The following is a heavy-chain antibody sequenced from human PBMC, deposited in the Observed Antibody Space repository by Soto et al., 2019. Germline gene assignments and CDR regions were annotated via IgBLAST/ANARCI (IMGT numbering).Heavy chain of an antibody. V-gene: IGHV4-61*01. Sequence: SETLSITCTVSGGSVSSASYYWSWIRQPPGKGLECIWYISFTGSTNYNPSLKSRITMSVDTSKNQFSLKLSSVTAADTAVYYCARLSYDLWTGYFYDYWVHGTLVT. CDR3: ARLSYDLWTGYFYDY. J-gene: IGHJ4*01. D-gene: IGHD3-3*01. CDR2: ISFTGST. CDR1: GGSVSSASYY.